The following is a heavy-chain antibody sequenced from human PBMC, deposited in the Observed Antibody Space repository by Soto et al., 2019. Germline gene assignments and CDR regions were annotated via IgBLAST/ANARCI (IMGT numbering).Heavy chain of an antibody. CDR3: ARDQMRYDFWSPCPLNV. J-gene: IGHJ6*02. V-gene: IGHV3-30*04. Sequence: TGGSLRLSCAASGFTFSSYAIHWARQAPGKGLEWVAVIAYDGGNKYYADSVKGRFTISRDNSKDTLYLQINSLRAEDTAVYYCARDQMRYDFWSPCPLNVWGQGTTVTVSS. CDR2: IAYDGGNK. D-gene: IGHD3-3*01. CDR1: GFTFSSYA.